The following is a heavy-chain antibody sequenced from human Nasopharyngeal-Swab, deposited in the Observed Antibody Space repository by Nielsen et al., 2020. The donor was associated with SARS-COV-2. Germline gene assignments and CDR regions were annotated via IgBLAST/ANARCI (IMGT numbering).Heavy chain of an antibody. J-gene: IGHJ4*02. V-gene: IGHV4-31*02. Sequence: PGKGLEWIGYIYYSGSTYYNPSLKSRVTISVDKSKNQFSLKLSSVTAADTAVYYCARIKSYRITIFGVGDFDYWGQGTLVTVSS. D-gene: IGHD3-3*01. CDR2: IYYSGST. CDR3: ARIKSYRITIFGVGDFDY.